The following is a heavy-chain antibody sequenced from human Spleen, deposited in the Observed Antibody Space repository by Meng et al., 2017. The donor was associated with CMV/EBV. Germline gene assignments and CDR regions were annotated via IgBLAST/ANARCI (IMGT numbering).Heavy chain of an antibody. CDR3: VRLAPIRFLEWSEDY. Sequence: ISCKASGGTFSRYAMSWVRRAPGQGLEWKGGIIPIVKIPINAQKLQGRVTITADKSTSTAHMELISFRSEDTTVYFCVRLAPIRFLEWSEDYWGQGTLVTVSS. CDR1: GGTFSRYA. D-gene: IGHD3-3*01. CDR2: IIPIVKIP. V-gene: IGHV1-69*10. J-gene: IGHJ4*02.